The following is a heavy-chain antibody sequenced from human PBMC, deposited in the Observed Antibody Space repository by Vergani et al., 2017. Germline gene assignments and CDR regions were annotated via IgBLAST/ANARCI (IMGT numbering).Heavy chain of an antibody. CDR1: GFTFDDYA. D-gene: IGHD6-6*01. Sequence: EVQLVESGGGLVQPGRSLRLPCAASGFTFDDYAMHWVRQASGKGLEWVSGINWNSDSIANADPVKGRFTISRDNAKNSQYLQMNSLRAEDTAMYYCAKGVHRHRSISSSSEDAIDIGREPTFVTLSS. CDR2: INWNSDSI. V-gene: IGHV3-9*01. J-gene: IGHJ3*02. CDR3: AKGVHRHRSISSSSEDAIDI.